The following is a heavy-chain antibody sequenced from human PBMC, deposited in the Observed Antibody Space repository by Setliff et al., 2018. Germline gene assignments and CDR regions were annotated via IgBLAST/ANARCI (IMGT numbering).Heavy chain of an antibody. V-gene: IGHV1-2*04. CDR3: ARSDHLVVDGFDV. D-gene: IGHD3-16*01. Sequence: ASVKVSCKTSGYAFTDNYIHWVRQAPGQGLEWMGWINPKTGGTNLAQKFQGWVSMTRDTSITTAYMELSRLTSDDMAVYFCARSDHLVVDGFDVWGQGTMGTV. J-gene: IGHJ3*01. CDR1: GYAFTDNY. CDR2: INPKTGGT.